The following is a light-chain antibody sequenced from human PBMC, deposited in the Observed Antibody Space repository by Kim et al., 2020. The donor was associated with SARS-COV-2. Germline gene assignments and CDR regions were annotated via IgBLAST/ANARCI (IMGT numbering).Light chain of an antibody. J-gene: IGKJ3*01. CDR1: QGIRND. V-gene: IGKV1-17*01. CDR3: LQHNTYPPT. CDR2: SAF. Sequence: ASVGAIVTFTFRPSQGIRNDLVWYQQKPGRAPKHLIYSAFSLQSWVPSRFSGSGSGTEFTLTISSLQPEDFATYYYLQHNTYPPTFGPGTKVDIK.